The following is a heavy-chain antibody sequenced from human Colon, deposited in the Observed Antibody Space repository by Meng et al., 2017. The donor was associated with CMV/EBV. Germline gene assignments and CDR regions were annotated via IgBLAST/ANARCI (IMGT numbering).Heavy chain of an antibody. CDR3: VYCSPGRNGFSSYYQRVFDY. CDR2: IFWDGDK. D-gene: IGHD3-22*01. Sequence: QINFKQSGPKLVKPTQTLTLTCTFSGFSLTTTGVGVGWIRQPPGKALEWLALIFWDGDKRYSPSLNSRLAITKDTSENQVVLTMTNMDPMDTATYYCVYCSPGRNGFSSYYQRVFDYWGQGTLVTVSS. V-gene: IGHV2-5*02. J-gene: IGHJ4*02. CDR1: GFSLTTTGVG.